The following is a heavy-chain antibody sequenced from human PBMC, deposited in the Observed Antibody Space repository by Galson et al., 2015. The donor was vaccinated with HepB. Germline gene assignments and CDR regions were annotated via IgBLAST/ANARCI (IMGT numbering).Heavy chain of an antibody. CDR2: INPSSGDT. CDR1: GYTFTGYN. Sequence: SVKVSCKASGYTFTGYNIHWVRQAPGQGLEWMGRINPSSGDTHYAQKFQGLVTMTRDTSISTVYMELNRLISDDTAVYYCARLDCSRTSCPFDYWGQGTLVTVSS. CDR3: ARLDCSRTSCPFDY. D-gene: IGHD2-2*01. J-gene: IGHJ4*02. V-gene: IGHV1-2*04.